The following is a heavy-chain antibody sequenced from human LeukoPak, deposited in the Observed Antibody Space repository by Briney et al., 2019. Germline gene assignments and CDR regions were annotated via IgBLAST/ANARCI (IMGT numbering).Heavy chain of an antibody. CDR2: ISSSSSYI. CDR3: ARDHAHSSSFDY. CDR1: GFTVSSHY. D-gene: IGHD6-13*01. Sequence: GGSLRLSCAASGFTVSSHYMSWVRQAPGKGLEWVSSISSSSSYIYYADSVKGRFTISRDNAKNSLYLQMNSLRAEDTAVYYCARDHAHSSSFDYWGQGTLVTVSS. V-gene: IGHV3-21*01. J-gene: IGHJ4*02.